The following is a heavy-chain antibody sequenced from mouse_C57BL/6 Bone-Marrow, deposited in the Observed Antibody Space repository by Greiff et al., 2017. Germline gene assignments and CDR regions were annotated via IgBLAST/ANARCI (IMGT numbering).Heavy chain of an antibody. CDR3: SRRGRDEYDGRNYYAMDY. Sequence: EVMLVESGGGLVQPGGSLKLSCAASGFTFSDYGMAWVRQAPRKGPEWVAFISNLAYSIYYADTVTGRFTISRENAKNTLYLEMSSLRSEDTAMYYCSRRGRDEYDGRNYYAMDYWGQGTSVTVSS. CDR2: ISNLAYSI. V-gene: IGHV5-15*01. D-gene: IGHD2-4*01. J-gene: IGHJ4*01. CDR1: GFTFSDYG.